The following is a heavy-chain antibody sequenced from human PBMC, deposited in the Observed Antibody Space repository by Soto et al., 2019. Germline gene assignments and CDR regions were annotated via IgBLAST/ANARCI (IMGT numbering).Heavy chain of an antibody. V-gene: IGHV1-69*13. CDR2: IIPIFGTA. Sequence: SVKVSCKASGGTLSSYAISWVRQAPGQGLEWMGGIIPIFGTANYAQKFQGRVTITADESTSTAYMELSSLRSEDTAVYYCARDNDYYGSGSYYYYFDYWGQGTLVTVS. J-gene: IGHJ4*02. CDR1: GGTLSSYA. D-gene: IGHD3-10*01. CDR3: ARDNDYYGSGSYYYYFDY.